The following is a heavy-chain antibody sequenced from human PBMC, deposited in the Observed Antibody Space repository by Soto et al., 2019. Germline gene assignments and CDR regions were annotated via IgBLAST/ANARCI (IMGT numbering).Heavy chain of an antibody. CDR3: ARLPVRLAQIGWSKP. CDR1: GFTFSSYS. D-gene: IGHD2-15*01. J-gene: IGHJ5*02. CDR2: ISSSSSTI. Sequence: EVQLVESGGGLVQPGGSLRLSCAASGFTFSSYSMNWVRQAPGKGLEWVSYISSSSSTIYYADSVKGRFTISRDNAKNSLYPQMNSLRAEDTAVYYCARLPVRLAQIGWSKPWGQGTLVSVSS. V-gene: IGHV3-48*01.